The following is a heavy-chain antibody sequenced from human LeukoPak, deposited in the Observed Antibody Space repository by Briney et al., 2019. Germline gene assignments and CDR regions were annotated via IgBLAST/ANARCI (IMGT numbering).Heavy chain of an antibody. CDR1: GGTFSSYA. D-gene: IGHD3-3*01. V-gene: IGHV1-69*04. CDR2: IIPILGIA. CDR3: AREGRNYDFWRDNWFDP. J-gene: IGHJ5*02. Sequence: SVKVSCKASGGTFSSYAISWVRQAPGQGLEWMGRIIPILGIANYAQKFQGRVTITADKSTSTAYMELSSLRSEDTAVYYCAREGRNYDFWRDNWFDPWGQGTLVTVSS.